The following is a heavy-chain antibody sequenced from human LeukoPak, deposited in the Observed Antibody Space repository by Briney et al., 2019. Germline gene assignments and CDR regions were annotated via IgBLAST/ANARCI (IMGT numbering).Heavy chain of an antibody. CDR1: GFNFSSYA. Sequence: TGGSLRLSCAASGFNFSSYAISWVRQAPGKGLEWVSAISGSGGSTYYADSVKGRFTISRDNSKNTLYLQMNSLRAEDTAVYYCAKDQGSSPRYFDYWGQGTLVTVSS. J-gene: IGHJ4*02. CDR3: AKDQGSSPRYFDY. CDR2: ISGSGGST. D-gene: IGHD6-13*01. V-gene: IGHV3-23*01.